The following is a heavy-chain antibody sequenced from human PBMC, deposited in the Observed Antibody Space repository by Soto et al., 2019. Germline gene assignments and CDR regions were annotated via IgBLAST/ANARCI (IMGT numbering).Heavy chain of an antibody. CDR3: EAGLNGPSIAVAGTRRWFDP. J-gene: IGHJ5*02. D-gene: IGHD6-19*01. CDR2: IIPILGIA. V-gene: IGHV1-69*02. CDR1: GGTFSSYT. Sequence: QVQLVQSGAEVKKPGSSVKVSCKASGGTFSSYTISWVRQAPGQGLEWMGRIIPILGIANYAQKFQGRVTITADKSTSTAYMELSSLRSEDTAVYYCEAGLNGPSIAVAGTRRWFDPWGQGTLVTVSS.